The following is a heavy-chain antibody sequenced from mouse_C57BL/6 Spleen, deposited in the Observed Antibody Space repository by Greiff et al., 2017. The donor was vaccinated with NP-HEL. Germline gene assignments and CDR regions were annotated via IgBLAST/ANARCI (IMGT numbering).Heavy chain of an antibody. CDR1: GYTFTSYW. CDR2: IHPNSGST. CDR3: AREMGGYGNSYYFDY. Sequence: VQLQQPGAELVKPGASVKLSCKASGYTFTSYWMHWVKQRPGQGLEWIGMIHPNSGSTNYNEKFKSKATLTVDKSSSTAYMQLSSLTSEDSAVYYCAREMGGYGNSYYFDYWGQGTTLTVSS. V-gene: IGHV1-64*01. D-gene: IGHD2-1*01. J-gene: IGHJ2*01.